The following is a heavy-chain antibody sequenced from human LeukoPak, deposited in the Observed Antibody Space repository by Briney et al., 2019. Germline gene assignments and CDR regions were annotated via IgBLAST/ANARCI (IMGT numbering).Heavy chain of an antibody. Sequence: SETLSLTCTVSGGSISSYYWSWIRQPPGKGLEWIGFIYYSGTTNYNPSLKSRVTISLDTSRNQFSLKLSSVTAADTAVYYCARESDSSSWSFDYWGQGTLVTVSS. J-gene: IGHJ4*02. V-gene: IGHV4-59*12. CDR2: IYYSGTT. CDR1: GGSISSYY. CDR3: ARESDSSSWSFDY. D-gene: IGHD6-13*01.